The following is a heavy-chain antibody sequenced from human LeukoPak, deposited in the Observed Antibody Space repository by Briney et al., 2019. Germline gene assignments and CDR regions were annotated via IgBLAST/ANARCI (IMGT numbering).Heavy chain of an antibody. CDR2: ISAHNGRA. J-gene: IGHJ4*02. CDR3: TKGGAMVATVDF. D-gene: IGHD5-18*01. CDR1: GYTFTSHY. V-gene: IGHV1-18*01. Sequence: ASVKVSCKSSGYTFTSHYITWVRQAPGQGLEWVGWISAHNGRANYAQKFRGRVTMTIDTSTTTAYMALRSLTSDDTAMYYCTKGGAMVATVDFWGQGTLVTVSS.